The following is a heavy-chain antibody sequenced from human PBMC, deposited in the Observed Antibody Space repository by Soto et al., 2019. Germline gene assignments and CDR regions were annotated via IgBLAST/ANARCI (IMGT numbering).Heavy chain of an antibody. D-gene: IGHD2-21*02. V-gene: IGHV3-23*01. J-gene: IGHJ4*02. Sequence: EVQLLESGGGLVQPGGSLRLSCAASGFTFSSYAMSWVRQAPGKGLEWVSAISGSGGSTYYADSAKGRFTISRDNSKNTLYLQMNSLRAEDTAVYYCAKDPGDCYSGCYDYWGQGTLVTVSS. CDR1: GFTFSSYA. CDR3: AKDPGDCYSGCYDY. CDR2: ISGSGGST.